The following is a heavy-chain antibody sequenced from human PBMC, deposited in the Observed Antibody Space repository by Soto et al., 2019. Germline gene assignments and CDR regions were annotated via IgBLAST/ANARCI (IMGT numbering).Heavy chain of an antibody. CDR3: ASYSSGWYERNWFDP. J-gene: IGHJ5*02. CDR1: GGSIRSYY. CDR2: IHYSGST. D-gene: IGHD6-19*01. V-gene: IGHV4-59*01. Sequence: PSETLSLTCTVSGGSIRSYYWSWFRQAPGKGPEWIGYIHYSGSTNYNPSLRSRVTISVDTSKNQFSLKLSSVTAADTAVYYCASYSSGWYERNWFDPWGQGTLVTVSS.